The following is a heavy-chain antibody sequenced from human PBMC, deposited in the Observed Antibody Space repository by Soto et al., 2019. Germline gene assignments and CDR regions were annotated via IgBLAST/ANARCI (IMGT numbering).Heavy chain of an antibody. J-gene: IGHJ6*02. D-gene: IGHD2-15*01. CDR2: ISSSSSYI. CDR3: ARNRRVEAIVVVVAAGYYCGMDV. Sequence: EVQLVESGGGLVKPGGSLRLSCAASGFTFSSYSMNWVRQAPGKGLEWVSSISSSSSYIYYADSVKGRFTISRDNNKNSLYMQTNSLRAEETAVYYCARNRRVEAIVVVVAAGYYCGMDVWGQGTTVTVAS. V-gene: IGHV3-21*01. CDR1: GFTFSSYS.